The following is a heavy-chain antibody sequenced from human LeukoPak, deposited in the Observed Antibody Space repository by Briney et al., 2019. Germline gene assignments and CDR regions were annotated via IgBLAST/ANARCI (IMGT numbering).Heavy chain of an antibody. CDR1: GFPFSTFW. CDR2: INQDGSEK. V-gene: IGHV3-7*03. Sequence: PGGSLRLSCAVSGFPFSTFWMSWVRQAPGKGLEWVASINQDGSEKYYVDSVRGRFTISRDNSKNSLYLQMNSLRAEDTALYYCAKDMAAYYYSSGNIDYWGQGTLVTVSS. CDR3: AKDMAAYYYSSGNIDY. J-gene: IGHJ4*02. D-gene: IGHD3-10*01.